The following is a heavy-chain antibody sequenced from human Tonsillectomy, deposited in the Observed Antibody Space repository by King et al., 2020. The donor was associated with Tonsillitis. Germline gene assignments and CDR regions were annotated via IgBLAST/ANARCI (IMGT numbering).Heavy chain of an antibody. J-gene: IGHJ4*02. CDR1: GASISSGGYY. D-gene: IGHD3-10*01. V-gene: IGHV4-31*03. CDR2: IYYTGSP. Sequence: QLQESGPGLVKPSQTLSLTCTVSGASISSGGYYWRWIRQHPGKGLEWIGYIYYTGSPYYNPDLESRVIISLATSKNQFYLNLTSVTDADTAVFYCAREGGMFRGIFWGQGTLVTVSS. CDR3: AREGGMFRGIF.